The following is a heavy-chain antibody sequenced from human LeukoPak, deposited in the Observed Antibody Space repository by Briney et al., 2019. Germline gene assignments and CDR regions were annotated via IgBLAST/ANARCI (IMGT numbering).Heavy chain of an antibody. CDR3: ASGSGTYGFHL. Sequence: GGSLSLSCAASGLTFRRYAMSWVRQAPGKGLAWVSGISGSGDITYYTDSMKGRFTISRDNSKNTLYLQMNSLRAEDTAVYHCASGSGTYGFHLWGQGTLVTVSS. CDR1: GLTFRRYA. J-gene: IGHJ5*02. D-gene: IGHD3-10*01. V-gene: IGHV3-23*01. CDR2: ISGSGDIT.